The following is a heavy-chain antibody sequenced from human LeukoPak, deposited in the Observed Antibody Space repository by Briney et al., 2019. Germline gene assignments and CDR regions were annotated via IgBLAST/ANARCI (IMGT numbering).Heavy chain of an antibody. Sequence: SETLSLPCTVSGGPISSYYWSWIRQPAGKGLEWIGRIYTSGSTNYNPSLKSRVTMSVDTSKNQFSLKLSSVTAADTAVYYCAREGVGSWYQTGGFDYWGQGTLVTVSS. CDR2: IYTSGST. D-gene: IGHD6-13*01. CDR1: GGPISSYY. J-gene: IGHJ4*02. V-gene: IGHV4-4*07. CDR3: AREGVGSWYQTGGFDY.